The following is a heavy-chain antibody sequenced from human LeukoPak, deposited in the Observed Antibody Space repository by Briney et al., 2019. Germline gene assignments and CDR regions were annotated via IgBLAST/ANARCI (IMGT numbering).Heavy chain of an antibody. D-gene: IGHD2-2*01. J-gene: IGHJ4*02. CDR3: ARRTRDCGSISCYHDY. CDR1: SYSISSGYY. CDR2: IYHTGST. Sequence: SETLSLTCTVSSYSISSGYYWGWIRQPPGKGLDWIGSIYHTGSTYYIPSLKSRVTISVDTSKNQFSLKLNSVTAADTAVYYCARRTRDCGSISCYHDYWGQGTLVTVSS. V-gene: IGHV4-38-2*02.